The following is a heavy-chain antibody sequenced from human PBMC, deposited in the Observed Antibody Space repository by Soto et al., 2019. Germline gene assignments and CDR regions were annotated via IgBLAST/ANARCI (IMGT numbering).Heavy chain of an antibody. CDR1: GFTFSSYA. Sequence: EVLLLESGGGLVQPGGSLRLSCAASGFTFSSYAMSWVRQAPGKGLEWVSAISGSGGSTYYADSVKGRFTISRDNSKNTLYLQMNSLRAEDTAVYYCAKDLIQLSPVPATADYWGQGTLVTVSS. J-gene: IGHJ4*02. CDR2: ISGSGGST. D-gene: IGHD5-18*01. V-gene: IGHV3-23*01. CDR3: AKDLIQLSPVPATADY.